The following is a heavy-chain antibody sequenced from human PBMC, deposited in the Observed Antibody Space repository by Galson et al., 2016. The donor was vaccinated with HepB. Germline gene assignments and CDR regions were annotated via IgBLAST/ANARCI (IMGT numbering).Heavy chain of an antibody. V-gene: IGHV3-21*01. J-gene: IGHJ6*01. CDR3: ARNQFSSNWNDGYYYAMDV. CDR2: ISSTSSHT. Sequence: SLRLSCAASRFNFGSHSMNWVRQAPGKGLEGVSSISSTSSHTYYADSLAGRFTISRDNAKNSLFLQMNSLRAEDTAVYYCARNQFSSNWNDGYYYAMDVGGQGTTVTVSS. CDR1: RFNFGSHS. D-gene: IGHD1-1*01.